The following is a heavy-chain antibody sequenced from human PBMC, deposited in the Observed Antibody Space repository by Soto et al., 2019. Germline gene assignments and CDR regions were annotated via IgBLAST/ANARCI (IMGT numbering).Heavy chain of an antibody. CDR3: ARAGSYPPYYYYYYYMDV. Sequence: GGSLRLSCAASGFTFSDYYMSWIRQAPGKGLEWVSYISSSGSTIYYADSVKGRFTISRDNAKNSLYLQMNSLRAEDTAVYYCARAGSYPPYYYYYYYMDVWGKGTTVTVSS. CDR1: GFTFSDYY. J-gene: IGHJ6*03. CDR2: ISSSGSTI. V-gene: IGHV3-11*01.